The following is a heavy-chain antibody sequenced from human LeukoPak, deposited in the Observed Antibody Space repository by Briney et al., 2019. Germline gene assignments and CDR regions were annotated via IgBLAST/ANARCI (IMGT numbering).Heavy chain of an antibody. J-gene: IGHJ6*03. Sequence: SETLSLTCAVYGGSFSGYYWSWIRQPPGKGLEWIGEINHSGSTNYNPSLESRVTISVDTSKNQFSLKLSSVTAADTAVYYCARGAYSSGWYGLHYYYMDVWGKGTTVTVSS. CDR2: INHSGST. CDR3: ARGAYSSGWYGLHYYYMDV. CDR1: GGSFSGYY. D-gene: IGHD6-19*01. V-gene: IGHV4-34*01.